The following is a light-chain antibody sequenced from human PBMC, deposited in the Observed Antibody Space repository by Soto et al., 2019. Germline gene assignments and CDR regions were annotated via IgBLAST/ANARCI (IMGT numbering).Light chain of an antibody. Sequence: QSVVTQPPSVSGTPGQSVIISCSGSSSNVGSRTVNWYQHLPGTAPKLLIYSNNRRPSGVPDRFSGSKSGTSASLAISGLQFDDEADYYCAAWDVRLDGPVFGGGTKVTVL. CDR1: SSNVGSRT. V-gene: IGLV1-44*01. CDR3: AAWDVRLDGPV. CDR2: SNN. J-gene: IGLJ3*02.